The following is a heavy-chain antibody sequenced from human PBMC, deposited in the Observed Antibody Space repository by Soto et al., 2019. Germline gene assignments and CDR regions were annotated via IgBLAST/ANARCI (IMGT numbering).Heavy chain of an antibody. CDR2: TSYEVGST. Sequence: PGRPLRLPCAASGFPFTSYALPWVRQAPGKGLEWVAVTSYEVGSTYCADSVKGRFTISRDNSKNTLYLQMNSLRAEDTAVYYCARDRLRALSTIFGVVIPTGRHNRKNYYYYGMDVWGQGTTVTVSS. CDR3: ARDRLRALSTIFGVVIPTGRHNRKNYYYYGMDV. CDR1: GFPFTSYA. V-gene: IGHV3-30-3*01. D-gene: IGHD3-3*01. J-gene: IGHJ6*02.